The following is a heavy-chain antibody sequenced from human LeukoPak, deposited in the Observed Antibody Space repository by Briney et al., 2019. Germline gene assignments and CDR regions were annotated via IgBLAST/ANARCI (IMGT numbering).Heavy chain of an antibody. CDR2: ISYDGSNK. CDR3: ARDGDMGLLFSYYYMDV. V-gene: IGHV3-30-3*01. J-gene: IGHJ6*03. D-gene: IGHD3-3*01. Sequence: GGSLRLSCAASGFTFSSYAMHWVRQAPGKGLEWVAVISYDGSNKYYADSVKGRFTISRDNSKNTLYLQMNSLRAEDTAVYYCARDGDMGLLFSYYYMDVWGEGTTVTVSS. CDR1: GFTFSSYA.